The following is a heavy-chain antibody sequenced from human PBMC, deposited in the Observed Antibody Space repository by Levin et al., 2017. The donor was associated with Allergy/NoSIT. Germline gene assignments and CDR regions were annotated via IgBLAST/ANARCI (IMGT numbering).Heavy chain of an antibody. J-gene: IGHJ6*02. Sequence: ASVKVSCKASGGTFSSYAISWVRQAPGQGLEWMGRIIPILGIANYAQKFQGRVTITADKSTSTAYMELSSLRSEDTAVYYCARDPDRDYYYDGMDVWGQGTTVTVSS. V-gene: IGHV1-69*04. CDR3: ARDPDRDYYYDGMDV. D-gene: IGHD1-14*01. CDR1: GGTFSSYA. CDR2: IIPILGIA.